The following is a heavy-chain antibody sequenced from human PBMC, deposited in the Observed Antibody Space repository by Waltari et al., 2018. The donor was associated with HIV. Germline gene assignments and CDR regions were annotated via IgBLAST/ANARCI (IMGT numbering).Heavy chain of an antibody. J-gene: IGHJ4*02. Sequence: QVQLEQSGAEAKKHGASVKVSCKASRYIFTDYYLHWLLQVPRQGLEWEGPTNPMYAATTRAQNVQGRVSLTRDASINTAYMDLRRLKADDTTVYYCARERLDPARHNTLVGSPGDYWGQGTQVIVSS. CDR3: ARERLDPARHNTLVGSPGDY. D-gene: IGHD3-10*01. V-gene: IGHV1-2*06. CDR1: RYIFTDYY. CDR2: TNPMYAAT.